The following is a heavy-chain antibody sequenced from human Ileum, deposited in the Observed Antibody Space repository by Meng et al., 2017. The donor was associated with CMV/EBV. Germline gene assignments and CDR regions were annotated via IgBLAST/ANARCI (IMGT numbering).Heavy chain of an antibody. CDR1: GGSNSSGDYD. CDR2: IYYSGTT. Sequence: QGPQPESGPALVKPSQTLSLTCTVSGGSNSSGDYDWTWIRQPPGKGLEWIGYIYYSGTTYYNPSLKSRVSISVDTSRNQFSLQLSSVTAADTAVYYCARRSSGLFDYWGQGILVTVSS. V-gene: IGHV4-30-4*08. CDR3: ARRSSGLFDY. D-gene: IGHD6-13*01. J-gene: IGHJ4*02.